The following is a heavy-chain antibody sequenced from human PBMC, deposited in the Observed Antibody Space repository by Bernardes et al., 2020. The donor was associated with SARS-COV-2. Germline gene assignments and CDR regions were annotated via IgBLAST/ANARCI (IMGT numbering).Heavy chain of an antibody. V-gene: IGHV4-59*01. CDR3: ARQRTIFDAFDI. Sequence: SETLSLTCTVSGDSITNYYWSWIRQPPEKGLEWIGYIYYSGTTNYNPSLKSRVTISVDTSKNQFSLNLNSVTAADTALYYCARQRTIFDAFDIWGQGTMVTVSS. J-gene: IGHJ3*02. CDR2: IYYSGTT. CDR1: GDSITNYY. D-gene: IGHD3-9*01.